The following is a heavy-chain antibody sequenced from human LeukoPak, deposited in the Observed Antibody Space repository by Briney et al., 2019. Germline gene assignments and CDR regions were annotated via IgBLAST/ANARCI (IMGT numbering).Heavy chain of an antibody. CDR2: IIPIFGTA. CDR1: GGTFSSYA. D-gene: IGHD2-2*01. V-gene: IGHV1-69*05. Sequence: SVKVSCKAPGGTFSSYAISWVRQAPGQGLEWMGGIIPIFGTANYAQKFQGRVTITTDESTSTAYMELSSLRSEDTAVYYCARGGDIVVVPAATLAYWGQGTLVTVSS. CDR3: ARGGDIVVVPAATLAY. J-gene: IGHJ4*02.